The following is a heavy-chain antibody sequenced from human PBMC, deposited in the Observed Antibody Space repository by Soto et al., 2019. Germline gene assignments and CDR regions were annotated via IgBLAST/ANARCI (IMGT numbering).Heavy chain of an antibody. J-gene: IGHJ6*02. V-gene: IGHV4-39*01. Sequence: SDSSTVAGGSIGSISYYRGWNSQHPGEGLEWIGSIYYRGSTYYRPSRKSRVTICVYTSKNRFSLKLSSVTAAVMAVYYCARLPAYYYGMDVWGQATTVTVSS. CDR1: GGSIGSISYY. CDR2: IYYRGST. CDR3: ARLPAYYYGMDV.